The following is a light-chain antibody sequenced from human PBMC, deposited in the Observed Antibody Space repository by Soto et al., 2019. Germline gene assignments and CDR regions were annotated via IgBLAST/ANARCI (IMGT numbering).Light chain of an antibody. Sequence: QSALTQPPSASGSPGQSVTISCTGTSSDVGGYNYVSWYQQHPGKAPKLMIYEVSKRPSGVPDRFSGATSGNTASLTVSGLQAEDEADYYCSSYAGSNNLVVFGGGTQLTVL. V-gene: IGLV2-8*01. CDR1: SSDVGGYNY. CDR2: EVS. CDR3: SSYAGSNNLVV. J-gene: IGLJ2*01.